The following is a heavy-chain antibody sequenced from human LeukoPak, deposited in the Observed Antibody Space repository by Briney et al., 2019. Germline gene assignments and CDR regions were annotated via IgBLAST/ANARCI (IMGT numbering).Heavy chain of an antibody. Sequence: ASVKVSCKASGYTFTRYEINWVRQATGQGLEWMGWMNPNSGNTGYAQKFQGRVTMTRNTSISTAYMELSSLRSEDTAVYYCATGGGGYGESYYYYGMDVWGQGTTVTVSS. J-gene: IGHJ6*02. V-gene: IGHV1-8*01. CDR1: GYTFTRYE. D-gene: IGHD3-16*01. CDR3: ATGGGGYGESYYYYGMDV. CDR2: MNPNSGNT.